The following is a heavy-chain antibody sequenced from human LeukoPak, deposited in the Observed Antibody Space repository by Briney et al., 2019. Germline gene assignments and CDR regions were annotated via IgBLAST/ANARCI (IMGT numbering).Heavy chain of an antibody. CDR3: ARGEYSSGWYPPPLVSERADHVVSNWFDP. V-gene: IGHV1-46*01. CDR2: INPSGGST. D-gene: IGHD6-19*01. Sequence: ASVKVSCKASGYTFTSYYMHWVRQAPGQGLEWMGIINPSGGSTSYAQKFQGRVTMTRDMSTSTVYMELSSLRSEDTAVYYCARGEYSSGWYPPPLVSERADHVVSNWFDPWGQGTLVTVSS. CDR1: GYTFTSYY. J-gene: IGHJ5*02.